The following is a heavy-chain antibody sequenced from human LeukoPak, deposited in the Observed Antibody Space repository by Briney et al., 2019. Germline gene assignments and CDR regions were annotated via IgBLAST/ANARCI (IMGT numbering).Heavy chain of an antibody. D-gene: IGHD1/OR15-1a*01. J-gene: IGHJ3*02. CDR1: GFTFNSYG. CDR3: AKVATPNTLDALDI. V-gene: IGHV3-23*01. CDR2: ISLSDSI. Sequence: GGSLRLSCAASGFTFNSYGMSWVRQAPGKGLEWVSLISLSDSIFYADSMKGRFTISRDNSKSTVHLQMDGLRVDDTAVYYCAKVATPNTLDALDIWGQGTMVTVSS.